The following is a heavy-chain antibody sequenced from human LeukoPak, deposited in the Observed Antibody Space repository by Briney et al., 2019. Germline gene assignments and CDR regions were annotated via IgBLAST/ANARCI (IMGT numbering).Heavy chain of an antibody. CDR3: ARVGPTTSPLYFDY. J-gene: IGHJ4*02. CDR1: GYTFTGYY. D-gene: IGHD1-14*01. V-gene: IGHV1-2*02. Sequence: ASVKVSCKASGYTFTGYYMHWVRQAPGQGLEWMGWINPNSGGTNYAQKFQGRVTMTRDTSTSTVYMELSSLRSEDTAVYYCARVGPTTSPLYFDYWGQGTLVTVSS. CDR2: INPNSGGT.